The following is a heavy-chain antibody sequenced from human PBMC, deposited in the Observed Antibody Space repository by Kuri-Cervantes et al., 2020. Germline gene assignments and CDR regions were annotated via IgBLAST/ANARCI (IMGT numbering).Heavy chain of an antibody. Sequence: GESLKISCAASGFTFSGYAMSWVRQAPGKGLEWVSAISGSGGSTYYADSVKGRFTISRDNSKNTLYLQMNSLRVEDTAVYYCSRDQAGASFYWGQGTLVTVSS. CDR2: ISGSGGST. D-gene: IGHD1-26*01. V-gene: IGHV3-23*01. J-gene: IGHJ4*02. CDR1: GFTFSGYA. CDR3: SRDQAGASFY.